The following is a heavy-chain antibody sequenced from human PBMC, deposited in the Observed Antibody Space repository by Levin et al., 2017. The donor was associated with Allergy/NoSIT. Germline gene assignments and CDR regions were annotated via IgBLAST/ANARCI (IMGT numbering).Heavy chain of an antibody. CDR3: ARGAVDGTYHYYYYMDV. CDR2: IWYDGSNK. Sequence: PGGSLRLSCAASGFTFSSFGIHWVRQAPGKGLEWVALIWYDGSNKYYADSVKGRFTISRDNPKNTLYLQVNSLRAEDTAVYYCARGAVDGTYHYYYYMDVWGKGTTVTVSS. J-gene: IGHJ6*03. V-gene: IGHV3-33*01. D-gene: IGHD1/OR15-1a*01. CDR1: GFTFSSFG.